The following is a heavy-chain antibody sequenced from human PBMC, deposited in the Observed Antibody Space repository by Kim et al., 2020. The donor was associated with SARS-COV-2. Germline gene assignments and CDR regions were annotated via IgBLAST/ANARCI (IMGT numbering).Heavy chain of an antibody. J-gene: IGHJ4*02. CDR2: VKTDSGGA. D-gene: IGHD4-4*01. V-gene: IGHV1-2*06. CDR1: GYTFTAYS. CDR3: ATRDYNNY. Sequence: ASVKVSCKASGYTFTAYSMHWVRQAPGQGLEWMGRVKTDSGGADYAQKFQGRFTMTRDTSISTAYMELSRLTSDDTAVYYCATRDYNNYWGQGTLVTVFS.